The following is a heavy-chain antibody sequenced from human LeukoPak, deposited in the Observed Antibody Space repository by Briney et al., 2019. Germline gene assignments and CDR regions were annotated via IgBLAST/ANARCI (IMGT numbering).Heavy chain of an antibody. D-gene: IGHD2-15*01. V-gene: IGHV1-2*02. CDR1: GYTFTGYY. CDR3: ARERTLTSCYDY. CDR2: INPNSGGT. Sequence: ASVKVSCKASGYTFTGYYMHWVRQAPGQGLEWMGWINPNSGGTNYALKFQGRVTMTRDTSISTAYMELSGLRSDDAAVYYCARERTLTSCYDYWGQGTLVTVSS. J-gene: IGHJ4*02.